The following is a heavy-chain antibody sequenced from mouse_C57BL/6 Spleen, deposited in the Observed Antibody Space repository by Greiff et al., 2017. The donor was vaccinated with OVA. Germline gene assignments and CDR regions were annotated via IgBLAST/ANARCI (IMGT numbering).Heavy chain of an antibody. D-gene: IGHD1-1*01. CDR1: GFTFSDYG. CDR2: ISSGSSTI. J-gene: IGHJ2*01. Sequence: EVQLKESGGGLVKPGGSLKLSCAASGFTFSDYGMHWVRQAPEKGLEWVAYISSGSSTIYYADTVKGRFTISRDNAKNTLFLQMTRLRAEDTAMYDCARTVASRYYFDYWGQGTTLTVSS. V-gene: IGHV5-17*01. CDR3: ARTVASRYYFDY.